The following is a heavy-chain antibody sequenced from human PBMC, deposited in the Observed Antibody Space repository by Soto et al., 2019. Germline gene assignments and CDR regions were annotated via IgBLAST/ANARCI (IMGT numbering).Heavy chain of an antibody. CDR2: ISAYNGNT. D-gene: IGHD3-3*01. CDR3: ARDGGGHYEFWSGYPRLNWFDP. J-gene: IGHJ5*02. V-gene: IGHV1-18*01. CDR1: GYTFTSYG. Sequence: ASVKVSCKASGYTFTSYGISWVRQAPGQGVEWMGWISAYNGNTNYAQKLQGRVTMTTDTSTSTAYMGLRSLRSYDTAVYYCARDGGGHYEFWSGYPRLNWFDPWGQGTLVTVSS.